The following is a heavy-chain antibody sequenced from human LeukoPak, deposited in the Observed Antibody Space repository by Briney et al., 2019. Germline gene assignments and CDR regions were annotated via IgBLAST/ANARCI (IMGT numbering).Heavy chain of an antibody. CDR1: GFTFSSYW. Sequence: PGGSLRLSCAASGFTFSSYWMSWVRQAPGKGLEWVANIKQDGSEKYYVDSVKGRFTISRDNAKNSLYLQMNSLRAEDTAVYYCARDGSFLNLRGVIIYYFDYWGQGTLVTVSS. V-gene: IGHV3-7*01. D-gene: IGHD3-10*01. J-gene: IGHJ4*02. CDR2: IKQDGSEK. CDR3: ARDGSFLNLRGVIIYYFDY.